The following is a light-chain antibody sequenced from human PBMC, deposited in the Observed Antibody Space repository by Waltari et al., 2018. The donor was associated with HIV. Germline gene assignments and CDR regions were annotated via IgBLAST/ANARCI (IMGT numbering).Light chain of an antibody. V-gene: IGKV3-15*01. J-gene: IGKJ1*01. CDR2: GAS. Sequence: EIVMTQSPATLSVSPGESATLSCRASQSVGSNLAWYQQKPGQAPRLLIYGASTRATGIPARFSGGGSETDFTLTIKSLQSEDFAIYYCQQYNDWPPWTFGQGTKVEMK. CDR1: QSVGSN. CDR3: QQYNDWPPWT.